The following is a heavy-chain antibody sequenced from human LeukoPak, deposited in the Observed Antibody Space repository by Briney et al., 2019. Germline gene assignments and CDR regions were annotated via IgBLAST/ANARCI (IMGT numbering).Heavy chain of an antibody. CDR2: IYYSGST. CDR3: ARRGGSSIAARWGYYYYMDV. J-gene: IGHJ6*03. Sequence: SETLSLTSTVSGGSISSSSYYWSWIRQPPGKGLEWIGSIYYSGSTSYNPSLKSRVTISVDTSTDQFSLKLRSVTPADAAVYYCARRGGSSIAARWGYYYYMDVWGKGPTVTVSS. V-gene: IGHV4-39*01. D-gene: IGHD6-6*01. CDR1: GGSISSSSYY.